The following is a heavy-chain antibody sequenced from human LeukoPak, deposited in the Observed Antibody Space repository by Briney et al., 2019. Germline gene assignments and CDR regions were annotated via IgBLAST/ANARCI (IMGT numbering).Heavy chain of an antibody. J-gene: IGHJ2*01. CDR3: ARDRSREQQVGSNWYFDL. CDR2: ISSSSSYI. CDR1: GFTFSSYS. V-gene: IGHV3-21*01. Sequence: PGGSLRLSCAASGFTFSSYSMNWVRQAPGKGLEWVSSISSSSSYIYYADSVKGRFTISRDNAKNSLYLQMNSLRAEDTAVYYCARDRSREQQVGSNWYFDLWGRGTLVTVSS. D-gene: IGHD6-13*01.